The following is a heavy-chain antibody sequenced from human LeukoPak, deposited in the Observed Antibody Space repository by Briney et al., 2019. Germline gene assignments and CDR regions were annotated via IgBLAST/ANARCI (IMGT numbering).Heavy chain of an antibody. V-gene: IGHV4-4*02. J-gene: IGHJ5*02. CDR2: IYQSGST. CDR1: GGSISSSNL. D-gene: IGHD5-12*01. Sequence: SGTLSLTCAVSGGSISSSNLWSWVRQPPGNGLEWIGEIYQSGSTNYNPSLKSRVTISIDKSKNQFSLKLSSVTAADTAVYYCARSFRYSGYDYWFDPWGQGTQVTVSS. CDR3: ARSFRYSGYDYWFDP.